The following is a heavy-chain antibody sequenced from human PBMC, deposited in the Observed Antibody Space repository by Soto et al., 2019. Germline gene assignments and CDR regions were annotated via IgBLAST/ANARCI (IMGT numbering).Heavy chain of an antibody. CDR3: ARDRGGYGPPDV. D-gene: IGHD3-10*01. CDR1: GFSFSDSY. Sequence: QVQLVESGGCWVKPGGSLRLSCAASGFSFSDSYMSWVRQAPGKGLEWVAYISGSSGYTGYADSVKGRFTISRDNAKNSLYLQMNSLRVEDTAVYYCARDRGGYGPPDVWGQGTTVTVSS. V-gene: IGHV3-11*06. J-gene: IGHJ6*02. CDR2: ISGSSGYT.